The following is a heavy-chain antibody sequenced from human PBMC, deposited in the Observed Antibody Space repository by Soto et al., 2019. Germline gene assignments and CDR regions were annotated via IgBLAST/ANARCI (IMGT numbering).Heavy chain of an antibody. D-gene: IGHD6-6*01. Sequence: LSLTCTVSGGSISSGDYYWSWIRQPPGKGLEWIGYIYYSGSTYYNPSLKSRVTISVDTSKNQFSLKLSSGTAADTAVYYCARVPTPSSSPGYYYYGMDVWGQGTTVTVSS. CDR3: ARVPTPSSSPGYYYYGMDV. CDR2: IYYSGST. V-gene: IGHV4-30-4*01. J-gene: IGHJ6*02. CDR1: GGSISSGDYY.